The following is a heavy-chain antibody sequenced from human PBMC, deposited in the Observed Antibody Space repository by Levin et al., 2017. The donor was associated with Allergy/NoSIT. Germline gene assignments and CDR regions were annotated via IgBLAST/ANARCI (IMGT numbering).Heavy chain of an antibody. D-gene: IGHD5-18*01. J-gene: IGHJ4*02. Sequence: GGSLRLSCAASGFTFSSYAMSLVRQAPGKGLEWVSAISGSGGSTYYADSVKGRFTISRDNSKNTLYLQMNSLRAEDTAVYYCAKGRYRYGLGYYWGQGTLVTVSS. CDR3: AKGRYRYGLGYY. CDR2: ISGSGGST. CDR1: GFTFSSYA. V-gene: IGHV3-23*01.